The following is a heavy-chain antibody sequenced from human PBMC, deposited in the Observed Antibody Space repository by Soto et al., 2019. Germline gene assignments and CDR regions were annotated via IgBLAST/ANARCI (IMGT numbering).Heavy chain of an antibody. CDR1: GYTFTGYY. CDR3: ASSGPFVASDWSGGSCYYYYGMDV. J-gene: IGHJ6*02. D-gene: IGHD2-15*01. Sequence: ASVKVSCKASGYTFTGYYMHWVRQAPGQGLEWMGWINPNSGGTNYAQKFQGWVTMTRDTSISTAYMELSRLRSDDTAVYYCASSGPFVASDWSGGSCYYYYGMDVWGQGTTVTVSS. V-gene: IGHV1-2*04. CDR2: INPNSGGT.